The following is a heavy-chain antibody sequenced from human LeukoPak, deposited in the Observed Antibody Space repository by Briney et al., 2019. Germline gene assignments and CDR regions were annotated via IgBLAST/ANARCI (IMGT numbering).Heavy chain of an antibody. CDR3: AKDFWSGYYPNC. J-gene: IGHJ4*02. Sequence: GGSLRLSCAASGFTFSSYAMSWVRQAPGKGLEWVSGISGSGVSTYHADSVKGRFTISGDNSKNTLYLQMNSLRAEDTAVYYCAKDFWSGYYPNCWGQGTLVTVSS. CDR1: GFTFSSYA. V-gene: IGHV3-23*01. D-gene: IGHD3-3*01. CDR2: ISGSGVST.